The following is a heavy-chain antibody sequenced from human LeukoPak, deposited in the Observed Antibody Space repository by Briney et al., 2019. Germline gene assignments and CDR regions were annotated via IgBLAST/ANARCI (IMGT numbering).Heavy chain of an antibody. CDR1: GFTFSTYA. CDR2: ISASGGST. CDR3: ARDTDV. J-gene: IGHJ6*02. Sequence: GGSLRLSCAASGFTFSTYALTWVRQAPGKGLEWVSAISASGGSTYYADSVKGRFTISRDNSKNTLYLQMNSLRGEDAAVYYCARDTDVWGQGTTVTVSS. V-gene: IGHV3-23*01.